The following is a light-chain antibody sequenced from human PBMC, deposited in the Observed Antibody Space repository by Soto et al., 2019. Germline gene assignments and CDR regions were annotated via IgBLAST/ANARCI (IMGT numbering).Light chain of an antibody. Sequence: QSVLTQPPSVSAAPGQKVTISCSGSSSNIGNNYVSWYQQLPGTVPKLLTYDNNKRPSGIPDRFSGSKSGTSATLGITGLQTGDEADYYCGTWDSSLSAVVFGGGTKLTVL. CDR3: GTWDSSLSAVV. CDR2: DNN. J-gene: IGLJ2*01. V-gene: IGLV1-51*01. CDR1: SSNIGNNY.